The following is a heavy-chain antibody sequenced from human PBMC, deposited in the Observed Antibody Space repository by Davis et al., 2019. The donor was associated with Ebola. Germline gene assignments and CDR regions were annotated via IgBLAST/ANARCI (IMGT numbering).Heavy chain of an antibody. CDR3: TTLRSSYYYDSAEGY. V-gene: IGHV3-15*01. J-gene: IGHJ4*02. CDR1: GFTFSSAW. D-gene: IGHD3-22*01. Sequence: GGSLRLFCAASGFTFSSAWMSWVRQAPGKGLEWVGLIKSKTDGGTTDYAAPVKGRFTISRDDSKNTLYLQMNSLKTEDTAVYYCTTLRSSYYYDSAEGYWGQGTLVTVSS. CDR2: IKSKTDGGTT.